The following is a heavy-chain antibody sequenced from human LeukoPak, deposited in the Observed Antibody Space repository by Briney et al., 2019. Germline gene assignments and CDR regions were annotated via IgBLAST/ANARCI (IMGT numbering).Heavy chain of an antibody. CDR1: GFTFSSYS. J-gene: IGHJ3*02. V-gene: IGHV3-21*04. Sequence: PGGSLTLPCAGSGFTFSSYSMNWVRQAPGKGLEGVSSSSTGSLYIYYADPVKGRFTISRDNAKKSMYLQMNSLRAEDTAVYYCASRDYYDSSGYYDAFDIWGQGTMVTVSS. CDR3: ASRDYYDSSGYYDAFDI. CDR2: SSTGSLYI. D-gene: IGHD3-22*01.